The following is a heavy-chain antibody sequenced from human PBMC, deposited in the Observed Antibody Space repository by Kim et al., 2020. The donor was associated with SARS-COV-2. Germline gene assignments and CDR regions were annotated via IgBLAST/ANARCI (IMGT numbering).Heavy chain of an antibody. J-gene: IGHJ4*02. D-gene: IGHD2-2*01. V-gene: IGHV3-23*01. Sequence: SVKGRFTISRDNSKNTLYLQMNSLRAEDTAVYYCAKSPYCSSTSCYGWDYWGQGTLVTVSS. CDR3: AKSPYCSSTSCYGWDY.